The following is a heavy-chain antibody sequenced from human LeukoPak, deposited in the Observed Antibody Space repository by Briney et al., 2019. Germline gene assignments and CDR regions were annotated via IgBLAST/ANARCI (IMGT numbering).Heavy chain of an antibody. V-gene: IGHV4-59*01. D-gene: IGHD4-11*01. CDR2: IYYSGST. CDR1: GGSISSYY. CDR3: ARHDYSNYYLYYFDY. J-gene: IGHJ4*02. Sequence: KPSETLSLTCTVSGGSISSYYWSWIRQPPGKGLEWIGYIYYSGSTNYNPSLKSRVTISVDTSKNQFSLKLSSVTAADTAVYYCARHDYSNYYLYYFDYWGQGTLVTVSS.